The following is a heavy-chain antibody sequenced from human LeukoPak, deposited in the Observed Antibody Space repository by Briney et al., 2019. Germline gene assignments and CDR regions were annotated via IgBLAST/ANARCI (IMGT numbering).Heavy chain of an antibody. CDR1: GGTFGIYG. J-gene: IGHJ5*02. Sequence: SVKVSCKTSGGTFGIYGMSWVRQAPGQGLEWMGGIIPVYRTPTYAERFEGRVTITTDDSTSTVYMELSSLRSDDTAVYYCARGATGTTFYHWLDPWGQGTLVTVSS. CDR3: ARGATGTTFYHWLDP. D-gene: IGHD1-7*01. CDR2: IIPVYRTP. V-gene: IGHV1-69*05.